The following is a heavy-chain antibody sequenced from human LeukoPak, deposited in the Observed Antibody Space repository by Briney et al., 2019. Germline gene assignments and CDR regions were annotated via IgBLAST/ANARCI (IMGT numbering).Heavy chain of an antibody. D-gene: IGHD3-16*01. V-gene: IGHV4-34*01. CDR2: INHSGST. CDR1: GGSFSGYY. J-gene: IGHJ4*02. CDR3: ARQIYYDYVWGSYAPFDY. Sequence: SETLSLTCAVYGGSFSGYYWSWIRQPPGKGLEWIGEINHSGSTNYNPSLKSRVTISVDTSKNQFSLKLSSVTAADTAVYYCARQIYYDYVWGSYAPFDYWGQGTLVTVSS.